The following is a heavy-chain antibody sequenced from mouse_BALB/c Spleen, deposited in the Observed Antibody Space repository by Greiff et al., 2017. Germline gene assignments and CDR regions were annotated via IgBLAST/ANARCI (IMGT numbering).Heavy chain of an antibody. Sequence: QVQLKESAAELARPGASVKMSCKASGYTFTSYTMHWVKQRPGQGLEWIGYINPSSGYTEYNQKFKDKTTLTADKSSSTAYMQLSSLTSEDSAVYYCARGIYYGTPYAMDYWGQGTSVTVSS. CDR2: INPSSGYT. V-gene: IGHV1-4*02. CDR1: GYTFTSYT. CDR3: ARGIYYGTPYAMDY. D-gene: IGHD1-1*01. J-gene: IGHJ4*01.